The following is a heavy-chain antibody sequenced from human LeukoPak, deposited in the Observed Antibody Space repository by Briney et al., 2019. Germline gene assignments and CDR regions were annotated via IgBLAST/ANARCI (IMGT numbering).Heavy chain of an antibody. CDR2: INPNSGGT. CDR3: ARDGSKYYDILTGYGPDYYFDY. J-gene: IGHJ4*02. V-gene: IGHV1-2*02. D-gene: IGHD3-9*01. CDR1: VYTFTGYY. Sequence: ASVKVSCKASVYTFTGYYMHWVRQAPGQGREWMGWINPNSGGTNYPQKFQGRATMTRDTSISTAYMELSRLRSDDTAMYYCARDGSKYYDILTGYGPDYYFDYWGQGTLVTVSS.